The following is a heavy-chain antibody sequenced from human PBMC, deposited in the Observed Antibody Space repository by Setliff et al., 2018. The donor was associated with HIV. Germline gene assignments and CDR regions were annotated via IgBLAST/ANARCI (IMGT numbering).Heavy chain of an antibody. CDR2: FDPEDVET. CDR3: ARDYRTTDILYSGYMDV. D-gene: IGHD3-9*01. CDR1: GYTFTSYG. V-gene: IGHV1-24*01. J-gene: IGHJ6*03. Sequence: ASVKVSCKASGYTFTSYGISWVRQAPGTGLEWMGGFDPEDVETVYAQKFQGRVTMAEDTSTDTAYMELSSLRSEDTAVYYCARDYRTTDILYSGYMDVWGKGTTVTVSS.